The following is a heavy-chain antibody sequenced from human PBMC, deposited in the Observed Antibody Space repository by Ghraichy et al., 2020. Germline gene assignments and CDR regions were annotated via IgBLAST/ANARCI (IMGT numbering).Heavy chain of an antibody. CDR2: INHIASA. J-gene: IGHJ4*02. D-gene: IGHD6-13*01. Sequence: GSLRLSCAVYNGPFDSYYWSWIRQPPGKGLEWIGEINHIASASYSPSLKSRVTLSVDRSKNQFSLRLSSVTAADTAVYYCARGRKSSQQLVPLPFDYWGQGTLVNVSS. V-gene: IGHV4-34*01. CDR3: ARGRKSSQQLVPLPFDY. CDR1: NGPFDSYY.